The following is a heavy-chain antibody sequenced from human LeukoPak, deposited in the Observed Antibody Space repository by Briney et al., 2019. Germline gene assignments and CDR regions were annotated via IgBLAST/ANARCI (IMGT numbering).Heavy chain of an antibody. V-gene: IGHV4-61*02. Sequence: SQTLSLTYTVSGGSISSGSYFWHWLRQPAGTGLEWIGRIYRSGSTNYNPSLKSRVTISVNTSKNQLSLKLSSVTAADTAVYFCARSPVTTWWFDPWGQGTLVTVSS. CDR2: IYRSGST. J-gene: IGHJ5*02. D-gene: IGHD4-17*01. CDR1: GGSISSGSYF. CDR3: ARSPVTTWWFDP.